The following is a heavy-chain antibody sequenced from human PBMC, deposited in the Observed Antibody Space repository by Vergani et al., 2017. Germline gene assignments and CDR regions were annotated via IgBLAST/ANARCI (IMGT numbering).Heavy chain of an antibody. J-gene: IGHJ4*02. CDR2: INPNRGGT. CDR1: GYTFTGYY. D-gene: IGHD5-12*01. Sequence: QVQLVQSGAEVKKPGASVKVSCKASGYTFTGYYMHWVRQAPGQGLEWMGWINPNRGGTNYAQKFQGRVTMTRDTSIRTAYMELSRLRSDDTAVYYCAGGWQRLPVDYWGQGTLVTVSS. CDR3: AGGWQRLPVDY. V-gene: IGHV1-2*02.